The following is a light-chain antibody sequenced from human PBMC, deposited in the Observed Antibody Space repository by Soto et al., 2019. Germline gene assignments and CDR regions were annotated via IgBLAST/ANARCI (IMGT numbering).Light chain of an antibody. CDR1: QDIRKY. CDR3: QQYDNLPLI. J-gene: IGKJ5*01. CDR2: DAS. Sequence: IEMAQSPSSLSSSVADIFTITGQATQDIRKYLNWYQQKPGKAPKLLIYDASSLETGVPSRFSGSGSGTDFTLTISSLQPEDFATYYCQQYDNLPLIFGQGTRLEIK. V-gene: IGKV1-33*01.